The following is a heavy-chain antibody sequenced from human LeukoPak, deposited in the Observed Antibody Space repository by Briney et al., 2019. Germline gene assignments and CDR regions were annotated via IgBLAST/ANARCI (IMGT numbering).Heavy chain of an antibody. V-gene: IGHV1-69*13. Sequence: SVKVSCKASGGTFSSYAISWVRQAPGQGLEWMGGIIPIFGTANYAQKFQGRVTITADESTSTAYMELSSLRSEDTAVYYCARCRCELLGSAYYYYYMDVWGKGTTVTVSS. D-gene: IGHD1-26*01. CDR2: IIPIFGTA. CDR3: ARCRCELLGSAYYYYYMDV. CDR1: GGTFSSYA. J-gene: IGHJ6*03.